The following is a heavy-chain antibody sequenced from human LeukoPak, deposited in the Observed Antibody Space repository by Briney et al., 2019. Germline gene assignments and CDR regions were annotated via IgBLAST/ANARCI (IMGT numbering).Heavy chain of an antibody. Sequence: PGGSLRLSCSASGFTFSTYAMHWVRQAPGKGLEYVSSITSDGGSTYYADSVKGRFTISRDNAKNTLYLQMNSLRGEDTAVYYCVRDRSGSSSVYWGQGTLVTVSS. CDR1: GFTFSTYA. J-gene: IGHJ4*02. D-gene: IGHD6-6*01. CDR3: VRDRSGSSSVY. CDR2: ITSDGGST. V-gene: IGHV3-64*04.